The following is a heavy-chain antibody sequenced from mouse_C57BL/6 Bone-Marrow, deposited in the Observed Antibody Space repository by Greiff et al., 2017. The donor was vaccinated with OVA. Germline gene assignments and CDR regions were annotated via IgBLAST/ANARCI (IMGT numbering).Heavy chain of an antibody. V-gene: IGHV5-6*01. D-gene: IGHD3-3*01. CDR3: ARHLGGY. J-gene: IGHJ2*01. CDR2: ISSGGSYT. CDR1: GFSFSSYG. Sequence: DVQLVESGGDLVKPGGSLKLSCAASGFSFSSYGMSWVRPTPDKRLEWVATISSGGSYTYYPDSVKGRFTISRDNAKNTLYLQMSSLKSEDTAMYYCARHLGGYWGQGTTLTVSS.